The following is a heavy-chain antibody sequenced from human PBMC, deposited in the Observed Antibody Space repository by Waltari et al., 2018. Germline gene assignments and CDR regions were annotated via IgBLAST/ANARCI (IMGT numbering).Heavy chain of an antibody. D-gene: IGHD3-3*01. Sequence: QVQLQESGPGLVKPSETLSLTCTVPGGSISNYYWSWLRQSPGKGLEWIGSIYYSGSTNYNPSLKSRVTLSVDTSKNHFSLKLSSVTAADTALYYCARQGHYDFWTGYYLFDYWGQGTLVTVSS. CDR2: IYYSGST. CDR3: ARQGHYDFWTGYYLFDY. V-gene: IGHV4-59*08. CDR1: GGSISNYY. J-gene: IGHJ4*02.